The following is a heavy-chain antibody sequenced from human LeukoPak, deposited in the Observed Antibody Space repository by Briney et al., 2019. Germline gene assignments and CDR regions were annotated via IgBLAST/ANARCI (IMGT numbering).Heavy chain of an antibody. J-gene: IGHJ5*01. CDR2: ISTTGST. CDR1: GTSISRHY. Sequence: SETLSLACTVSGTSISRHYWSWLRQSAGLGLEWLGHISTTGSTTYNPSLEGRVTMSEDTSQNQLSLTLSSVTAADTAVYFCARQDGLWVGDLGGWFDFWGQGIQVTVSS. CDR3: ARQDGLWVGDLGGWFDF. V-gene: IGHV4-4*09. D-gene: IGHD3-10*01.